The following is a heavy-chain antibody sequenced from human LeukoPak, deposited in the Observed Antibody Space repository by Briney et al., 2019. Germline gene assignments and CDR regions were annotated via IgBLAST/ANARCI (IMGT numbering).Heavy chain of an antibody. J-gene: IGHJ3*02. D-gene: IGHD3-10*01. CDR3: ARDPPPYYYGSGNDAFDI. V-gene: IGHV4-39*07. Sequence: SETLSLTCTVSGGSISSSSYYWGWIRQPPGKGLEWIGSIYYSGSTYYNPSLKSRVTISVDTSKNQFSLKLSSVTAADTAVYYCARDPPPYYYGSGNDAFDIWGQGTMVTVSS. CDR1: GGSISSSSYY. CDR2: IYYSGST.